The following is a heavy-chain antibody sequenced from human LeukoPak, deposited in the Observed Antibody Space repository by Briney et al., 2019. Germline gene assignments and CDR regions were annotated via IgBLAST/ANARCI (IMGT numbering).Heavy chain of an antibody. CDR1: GFTFSSYW. Sequence: GGSLRLSCAASGFTFSSYWMHWVRQAPGKGLVWVSRINSDGSSTSYADSVKGRLTISRDNAKNTLYLQMNSLRAEDTAVYYCARAITMVRGVAGGAFDIWGQGTMVTVSS. J-gene: IGHJ3*02. V-gene: IGHV3-74*01. CDR2: INSDGSST. CDR3: ARAITMVRGVAGGAFDI. D-gene: IGHD3-10*01.